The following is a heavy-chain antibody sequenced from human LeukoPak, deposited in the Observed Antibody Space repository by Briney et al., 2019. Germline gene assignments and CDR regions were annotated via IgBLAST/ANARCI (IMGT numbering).Heavy chain of an antibody. CDR2: ISYDGSNK. J-gene: IGHJ4*02. Sequence: PGGSLRLSCAASGFTFSSYGMHWVRQAPGKGLEWVAVISYDGSNKYYADSVKGRFTISRDNSKNTLYLQMNSLRAEDTAVYYCAKLVGASSEGYYFDYWGQGTLVTVSS. CDR3: AKLVGASSEGYYFDY. CDR1: GFTFSSYG. V-gene: IGHV3-30*18. D-gene: IGHD1-26*01.